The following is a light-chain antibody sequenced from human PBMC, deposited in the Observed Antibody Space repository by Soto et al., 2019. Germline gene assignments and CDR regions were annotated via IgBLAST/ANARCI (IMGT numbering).Light chain of an antibody. J-gene: IGLJ1*01. CDR2: EVN. V-gene: IGLV2-8*01. Sequence: QSVLTQPPSASGSPGHSVTISCTGTSSDVGGYKYVSWYQQHPGKAPKLMIFEVNKRPSGVPDRFSGSKSGNTASLTVSGLQAEDEADYSCSSYAGIENLGVVGSGTKLTVL. CDR3: SSYAGIENLGV. CDR1: SSDVGGYKY.